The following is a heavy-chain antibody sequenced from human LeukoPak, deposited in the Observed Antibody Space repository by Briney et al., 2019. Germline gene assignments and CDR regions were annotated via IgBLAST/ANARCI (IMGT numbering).Heavy chain of an antibody. CDR1: GGTFSSYA. CDR2: IIPIFGTA. CDR3: ARGTKSAAGRGLYYYYYGMDV. V-gene: IGHV1-69*13. Sequence: ASVTVSCTASGGTFSSYAISWVRQAPGQGLEWMGGIIPIFGTANYAQKFQGRVTITADESTSTAYMELSSLRSEDTAVYYCARGTKSAAGRGLYYYYYGMDVWGQGTTVTVSS. D-gene: IGHD6-13*01. J-gene: IGHJ6*02.